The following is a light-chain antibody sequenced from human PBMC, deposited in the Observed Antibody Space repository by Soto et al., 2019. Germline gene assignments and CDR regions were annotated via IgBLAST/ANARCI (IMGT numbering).Light chain of an antibody. Sequence: QSVLTQPPSVSGAPGQRVTISCTGSSSNIGAGYDVHWYQQLPGTAPKLLIYGNSNRPSGVPDRIAGSNSGTSASLAISGLLAEHGSDYYCQPLDCRLSGSVFGTGTKLTVL. CDR1: SSNIGAGYD. CDR3: QPLDCRLSGSV. V-gene: IGLV1-40*01. J-gene: IGLJ1*01. CDR2: GNS.